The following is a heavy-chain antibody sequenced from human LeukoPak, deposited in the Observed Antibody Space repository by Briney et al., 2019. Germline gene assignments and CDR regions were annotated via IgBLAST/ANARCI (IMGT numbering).Heavy chain of an antibody. CDR1: GYTFTDSY. CDR3: ARVKYRAAGDKQH. Sequence: VKVSCKASGYTFTDSYIHWVRQAPGQGLEWMGWINPDSGGTNYAQKFQGRVTMTRDTSITTVYMELSRLRSDDTAVYYCARVKYRAAGDKQHWGRGTLVSVSS. D-gene: IGHD6-13*01. J-gene: IGHJ1*01. V-gene: IGHV1-2*02. CDR2: INPDSGGT.